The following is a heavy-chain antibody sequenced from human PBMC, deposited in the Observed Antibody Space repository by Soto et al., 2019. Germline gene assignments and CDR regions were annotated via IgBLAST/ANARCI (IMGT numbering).Heavy chain of an antibody. CDR2: IIPIFGTA. CDR1: GGTFSSYA. CDR3: ARTNIMRYGDYYYYYGMDV. D-gene: IGHD4-17*01. Sequence: GASVKVSCKASGGTFSSYAISWVRQAPGQGLEWMGGIIPIFGTANYAQKFQGRVTITADESTSTAYMELSSLRSEDTAVYYCARTNIMRYGDYYYYYGMDVWGQGTTVTVS. J-gene: IGHJ6*02. V-gene: IGHV1-69*13.